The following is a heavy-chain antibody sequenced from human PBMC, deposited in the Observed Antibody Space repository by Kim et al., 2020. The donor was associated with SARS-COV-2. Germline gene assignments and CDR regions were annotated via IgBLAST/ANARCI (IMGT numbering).Heavy chain of an antibody. D-gene: IGHD6-13*01. CDR3: ARDSGLLPAAGHDAFDI. CDR1: GYTFTSCY. V-gene: IGHV1-46*01. J-gene: IGHJ3*02. Sequence: ASVKVSCKASGYTFTSCYMHWVRQAPGQGLEWMGIINPSGGSTSYAQKFQGRVTMTRDPSTSTVYMELSSLRSEDTAVYYCARDSGLLPAAGHDAFDIWGQGTMVTVSS. CDR2: INPSGGST.